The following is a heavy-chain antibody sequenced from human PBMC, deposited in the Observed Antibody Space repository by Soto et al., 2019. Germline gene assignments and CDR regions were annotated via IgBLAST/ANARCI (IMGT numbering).Heavy chain of an antibody. V-gene: IGHV4-39*01. D-gene: IGHD3-10*01. Sequence: QLQLQESGPGLVKPSETLSLTCTVSGGSISSSSYYWGWIRQPPGKGLEWIGSIYYSGSTYYNPSLKSRVTISVDTSKNQFSLKLSSVTAADTAVYYCARTYGSGSYYIAYWGQGTLVTVSS. CDR3: ARTYGSGSYYIAY. J-gene: IGHJ4*02. CDR2: IYYSGST. CDR1: GGSISSSSYY.